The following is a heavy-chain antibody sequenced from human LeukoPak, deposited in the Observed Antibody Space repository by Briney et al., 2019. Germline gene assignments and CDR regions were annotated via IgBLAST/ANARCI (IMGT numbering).Heavy chain of an antibody. J-gene: IGHJ4*02. CDR2: ITSSSDYI. CDR1: GFTFSSYS. Sequence: GGSLRPSCAASGFTFSSYSMTWVRQAPGEGLEWVSSITSSSDYIYYADSVKGRFTISRDNAKNSLYLQMNSLRAEDTAVYYCARRYCSSTNCYSFDSWGQGTLVTVSS. D-gene: IGHD2-2*01. CDR3: ARRYCSSTNCYSFDS. V-gene: IGHV3-21*01.